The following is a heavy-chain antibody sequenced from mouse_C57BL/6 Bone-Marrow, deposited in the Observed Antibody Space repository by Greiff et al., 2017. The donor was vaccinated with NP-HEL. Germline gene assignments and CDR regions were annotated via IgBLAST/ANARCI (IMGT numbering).Heavy chain of an antibody. D-gene: IGHD2-4*01. CDR3: TRIYDYDFPAWFAY. CDR2: IDPEPGGT. J-gene: IGHJ3*01. Sequence: VQLQQSGAELVRPGASVTLSRKASGYTFTDYEMHWVKQTPVHGLEWIGAIDPEPGGTAYNQKFKGKAILTADKSSSTAYMELRSLTSEDSAVYYCTRIYDYDFPAWFAYWGQGTLVTVSA. CDR1: GYTFTDYE. V-gene: IGHV1-15*01.